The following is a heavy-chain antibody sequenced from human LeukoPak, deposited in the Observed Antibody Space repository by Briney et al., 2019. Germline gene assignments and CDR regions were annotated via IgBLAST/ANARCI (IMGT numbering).Heavy chain of an antibody. D-gene: IGHD1-26*01. V-gene: IGHV4-34*01. J-gene: IGHJ4*02. CDR1: GGSFSGYY. CDR2: INHSGST. CDR3: ARSGVGAIRFDY. Sequence: SETLSLTCAVYGGSFSGYYWSWIRQPPGKGLEWIGEINHSGSTNYNPSLKSRVTISVDTSKNQFSLKLSSVTAADTAVYYCARSGVGAIRFDYWGQGTLVTVSS.